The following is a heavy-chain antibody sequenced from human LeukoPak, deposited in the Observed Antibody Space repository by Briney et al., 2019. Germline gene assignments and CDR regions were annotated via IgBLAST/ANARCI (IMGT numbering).Heavy chain of an antibody. CDR2: IYYTGDS. V-gene: IGHV4-59*08. D-gene: IGHD2-21*01. CDR1: GGSISNSY. CDR3: ARHEFASPFDS. Sequence: SETLSLTCTVSGGSISNSYWSWIRQPPGKGLKWIGYIYYTGDSNYNPSLKSRVAISLDTSKNQLSLNLRSVTAADTAVYYCARHEFASPFDSWGQGTLVTVSS. J-gene: IGHJ4*02.